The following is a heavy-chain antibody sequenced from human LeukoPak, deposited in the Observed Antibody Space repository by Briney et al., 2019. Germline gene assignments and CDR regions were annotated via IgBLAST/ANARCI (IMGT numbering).Heavy chain of an antibody. J-gene: IGHJ6*03. CDR1: GGSISSSSYY. V-gene: IGHV4-61*05. CDR2: IYYSGST. D-gene: IGHD3-16*01. CDR3: ARVKDPGGYYYYYYMDV. Sequence: PSETLSLTCTASGGSISSSSYYWGWIRQPPGKGLEWIGYIYYSGSTNYNPSLKSRVTISVDTSKNQFSLKLSSVTAADTAMYYCARVKDPGGYYYYYYMDVWGKGTTVTVSS.